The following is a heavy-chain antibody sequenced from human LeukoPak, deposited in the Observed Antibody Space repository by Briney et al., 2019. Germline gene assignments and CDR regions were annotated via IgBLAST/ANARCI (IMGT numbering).Heavy chain of an antibody. CDR3: AKGGGRKLEQIPEIYH. D-gene: IGHD1/OR15-1a*01. CDR1: GFTFSSYS. J-gene: IGHJ5*02. V-gene: IGHV3-21*01. CDR2: ISSSSSYI. Sequence: GGSLRLSCAASGFTFSSYSMNWVRQAPGKGLEWVSSISSSSSYIYYADSVKGRFTISRDNAKNSLYLQMNSLRAEDTAVYFRAKGGGRKLEQIPEIYHWGQGTLVTVSS.